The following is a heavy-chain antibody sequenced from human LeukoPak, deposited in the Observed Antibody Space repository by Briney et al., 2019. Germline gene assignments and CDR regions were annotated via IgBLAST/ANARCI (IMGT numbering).Heavy chain of an antibody. CDR3: ASGVSASRY. CDR1: GFTFCSFW. J-gene: IGHJ4*02. CDR2: IKQDGSEK. V-gene: IGHV3-7*01. Sequence: GSLRLPWSAPGFTFCSFWNNWVRQAPGKGLEWVANIKQDGSEKYYVDSVKGRFTISRDNAKNSLYLQMNSLRAEDTAVYYCASGVSASRYWGQGTLVTVSS.